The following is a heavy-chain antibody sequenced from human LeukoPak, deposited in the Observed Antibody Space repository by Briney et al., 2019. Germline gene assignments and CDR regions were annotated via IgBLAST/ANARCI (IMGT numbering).Heavy chain of an antibody. CDR3: ARDSGLSGYDLLDY. CDR2: IKHDGSER. CDR1: GFTFSTYW. Sequence: GGSLRLSCVASGFTFSTYWMTWVRQAPGKGLEWVANIKHDGSERYYVDSVKGRFTISRDNAKNSVYLQMSSLRAEDTAVYYCARDSGLSGYDLLDYWDQGTLVTVSS. V-gene: IGHV3-7*01. D-gene: IGHD5-12*01. J-gene: IGHJ4*02.